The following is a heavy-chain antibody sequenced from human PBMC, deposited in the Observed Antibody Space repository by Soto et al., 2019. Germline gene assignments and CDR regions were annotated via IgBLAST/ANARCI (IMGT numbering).Heavy chain of an antibody. CDR2: IKSKSDGATT. CDR1: GFTFTNAW. D-gene: IGHD3-10*01. CDR3: TTVWTTVPPYEIFGEGI. J-gene: IGHJ3*02. Sequence: PGGSLRLSCAASGFTFTNAWMNWVRQAPGKGLEWVGRIKSKSDGATTDYAAPVKGRFTISRDDSKDTLYLQMNGLKTEDTAVYFCTTVWTTVPPYEIFGEGIWGPGTMVTVSS. V-gene: IGHV3-15*01.